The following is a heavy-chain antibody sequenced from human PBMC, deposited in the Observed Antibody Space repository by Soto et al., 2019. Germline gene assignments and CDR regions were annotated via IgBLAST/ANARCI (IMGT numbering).Heavy chain of an antibody. D-gene: IGHD5-18*01. CDR1: GFTFSXYA. CDR3: AKDRNSGFTYGTTFDY. Sequence: SLRLSCAASGFTFSXYAMSWVRQAPGKGLEWVSVISGSGGSTFYADSVKGRFTISRDNSKNTLYLQMNSLRAEDTAVYYCAKDRNSGFTYGTTFDYWGQGTLVTVSS. CDR2: ISGSGGST. V-gene: IGHV3-23*01. J-gene: IGHJ4*02.